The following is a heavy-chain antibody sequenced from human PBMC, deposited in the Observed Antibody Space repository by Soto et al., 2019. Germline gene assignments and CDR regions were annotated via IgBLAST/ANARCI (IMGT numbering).Heavy chain of an antibody. Sequence: EVQLLESGGGLVQPGGSLRLSCAASGFTFSRYAMGWVRQAPGKGLEWVSVISGSGGNIHYADSVKGRFTISRDNSKNTLYLKMNSLRVEDTAVYNCATQDFRGITGTTWGQGTLVTVSS. D-gene: IGHD1-20*01. CDR1: GFTFSRYA. J-gene: IGHJ4*02. CDR2: ISGSGGNI. CDR3: ATQDFRGITGTT. V-gene: IGHV3-23*01.